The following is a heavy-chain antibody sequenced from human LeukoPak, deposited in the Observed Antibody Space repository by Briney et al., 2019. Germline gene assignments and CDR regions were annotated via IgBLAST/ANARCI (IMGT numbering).Heavy chain of an antibody. CDR3: ARQDVMIFGVVALNYYYYGMDV. D-gene: IGHD3-3*01. J-gene: IGHJ6*02. CDR1: GYSFTSYW. V-gene: IGHV5-10-1*01. Sequence: GESLKISCKGSGYSFTSYWISWVRQMPGKGLEWMGRIDPSDSYTNYSPSFQGHVTISADKSISTAYLQWSSLKASDTAMYYCARQDVMIFGVVALNYYYYGMDVWGQGTLVTVSS. CDR2: IDPSDSYT.